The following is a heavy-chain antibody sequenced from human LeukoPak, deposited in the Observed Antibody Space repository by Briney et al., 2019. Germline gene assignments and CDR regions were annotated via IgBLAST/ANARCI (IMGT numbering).Heavy chain of an antibody. Sequence: SETLSLTCTVSGGSISSYYWSWIRQPAGKGLEWIGRIYTSGSTNYNPSLKSRVTMSVDTSNNQFSLKLRSVTAADTAVYYCARVVQSTDSSGFYLPEYFQHWGQGTLVTVSS. CDR2: IYTSGST. CDR3: ARVVQSTDSSGFYLPEYFQH. J-gene: IGHJ1*01. V-gene: IGHV4-4*07. D-gene: IGHD3-22*01. CDR1: GGSISSYY.